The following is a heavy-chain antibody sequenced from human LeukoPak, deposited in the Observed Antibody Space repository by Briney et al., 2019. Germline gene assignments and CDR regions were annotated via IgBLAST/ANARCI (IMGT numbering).Heavy chain of an antibody. J-gene: IGHJ4*02. Sequence: ASVKVSCKASGGTFSSYAISWVRQAPGQGLEWMGGIIPIFGTANYAQKFQGRVTITTDESTSTAYMELSSLRSEDTAVYYCARDEMGRIAAAGILAFDIWGQGTLVTVSS. V-gene: IGHV1-69*05. CDR3: ARDEMGRIAAAGILAFDI. CDR2: IIPIFGTA. D-gene: IGHD6-13*01. CDR1: GGTFSSYA.